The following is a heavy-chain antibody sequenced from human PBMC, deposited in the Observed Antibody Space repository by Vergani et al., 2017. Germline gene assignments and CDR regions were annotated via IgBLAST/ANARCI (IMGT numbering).Heavy chain of an antibody. D-gene: IGHD6-13*01. Sequence: QLQLQESGPGLVKPSETLSLTCTVSGGSISSSSYYWGWIRQPPGKGLEWIGSIYYSGSTYYNPSLKSRVTISVDTSKNQFSLKLSSVTAADTAVYYCASKMYSSLPRYWGQGTQVIVSS. CDR2: IYYSGST. J-gene: IGHJ4*02. CDR3: ASKMYSSLPRY. CDR1: GGSISSSSYY. V-gene: IGHV4-39*01.